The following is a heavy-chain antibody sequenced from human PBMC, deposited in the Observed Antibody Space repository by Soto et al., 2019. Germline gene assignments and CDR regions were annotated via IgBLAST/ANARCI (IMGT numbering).Heavy chain of an antibody. CDR3: ARGYVQLERRRYYYMYV. J-gene: IGHJ6*03. D-gene: IGHD1-1*01. CDR2: INHSGST. Sequence: QVQLQQWGAGLLKPSETLSLTCAVYGGSFSGYYWSWIRQPPGKGLEWIGEINHSGSTNYNPSLKSRVTISVDTSKNQFSLKLSSVTAADTAVYYCARGYVQLERRRYYYMYVWGKGTTVTVSS. CDR1: GGSFSGYY. V-gene: IGHV4-34*01.